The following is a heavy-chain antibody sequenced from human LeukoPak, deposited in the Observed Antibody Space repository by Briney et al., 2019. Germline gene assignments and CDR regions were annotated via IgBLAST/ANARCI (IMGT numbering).Heavy chain of an antibody. CDR3: AKDQSRYSYGSYYFDY. D-gene: IGHD5-18*01. CDR1: GFTFSTYA. V-gene: IGHV3-23*01. J-gene: IGHJ4*02. CDR2: ISGSGGTT. Sequence: GGSLRLSCAASGFTFSTYAMTWVRQAPGKGLEWVSVISGSGGTTYYADSVKGRFTISRGNSKNTLYLQMNSLRAEDTAVYYCAKDQSRYSYGSYYFDYWGQGTLVTVSS.